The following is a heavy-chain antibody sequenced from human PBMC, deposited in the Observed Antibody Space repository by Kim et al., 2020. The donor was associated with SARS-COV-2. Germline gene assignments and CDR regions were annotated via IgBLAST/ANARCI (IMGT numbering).Heavy chain of an antibody. Sequence: ASVKVSCKAXXYTFTTYAMHWVRQAPGQRLEWMGWINGGDGNTKYSQIFQGRVTFTRDTSASTAYMELRSLRSEDTAVYYCARGYSVSTGWYYFDVWGRGTLVTVSS. CDR3: ARGYSVSTGWYYFDV. CDR1: XYTFTTYA. V-gene: IGHV1-3*01. D-gene: IGHD3-9*01. CDR2: INGGDGNT. J-gene: IGHJ2*01.